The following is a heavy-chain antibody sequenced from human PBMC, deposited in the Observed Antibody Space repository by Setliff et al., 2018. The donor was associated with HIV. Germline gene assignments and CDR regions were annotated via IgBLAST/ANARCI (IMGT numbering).Heavy chain of an antibody. CDR1: GYSFTSYW. CDR2: IYPGDSDT. CDR3: ARHGQYGSGSYYNRPFDY. D-gene: IGHD3-10*01. V-gene: IGHV5-51*01. J-gene: IGHJ4*02. Sequence: GESLKISCKGSGYSFTSYWIGWVRQMPGKGLEWMGIIYPGDSDTIYSPSFQGQVTSSADKSITTVYLQWNSLKASDTAMYYCARHGQYGSGSYYNRPFDYWGQGTLVTVSS.